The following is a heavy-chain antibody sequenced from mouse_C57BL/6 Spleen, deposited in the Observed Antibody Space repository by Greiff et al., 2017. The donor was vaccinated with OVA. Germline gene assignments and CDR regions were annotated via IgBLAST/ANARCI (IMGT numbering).Heavy chain of an antibody. J-gene: IGHJ1*03. CDR3: ARLGGGDWYFDV. D-gene: IGHD1-1*02. CDR1: GYTFTSYW. Sequence: QVQLQQSGTELVKPGASVKLSCKASGYTFTSYWMHWVKQRPGQGLEWIGNINPSNGGTNYNEKFKSKATLTVDKSSSTAYMQLSSLTSEDSAVYYCARLGGGDWYFDVWGTGTTVTVSS. V-gene: IGHV1-53*01. CDR2: INPSNGGT.